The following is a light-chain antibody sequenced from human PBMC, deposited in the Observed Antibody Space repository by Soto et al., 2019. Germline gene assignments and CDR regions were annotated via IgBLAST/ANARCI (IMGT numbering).Light chain of an antibody. J-gene: IGLJ1*01. V-gene: IGLV2-23*03. CDR3: CSYAGSSTFFYV. Sequence: QSALTHPASVSGSPGQSITISCTGTSSDVGSYNLVSWYQQHPGKAPKLMIYEGSKRPSGVSNRSSGSKSGNTASLTISGLQAEDEADYYCCSYAGSSTFFYVLGTGTKGTVL. CDR2: EGS. CDR1: SSDVGSYNL.